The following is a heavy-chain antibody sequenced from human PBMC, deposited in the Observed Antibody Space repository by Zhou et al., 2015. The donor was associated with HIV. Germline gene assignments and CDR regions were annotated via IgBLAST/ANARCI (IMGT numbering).Heavy chain of an antibody. CDR3: ARYWYGGGAYFGFDH. V-gene: IGHV3-49*03. Sequence: EVQLVESGGALVQPGRSLTLSCKTSGFSFGDHSLSWFRQPPGRGLEWVSYIRSNRYGGTTSYAASVQNRFFISRDDSKDTAYLQMNNLKTEDTAVYYCARYWYGGGAYFGFDHWGQGALVTVSS. CDR1: GFSFGDHS. J-gene: IGHJ4*02. CDR2: IRSNRYGGTT. D-gene: IGHD2-21*01.